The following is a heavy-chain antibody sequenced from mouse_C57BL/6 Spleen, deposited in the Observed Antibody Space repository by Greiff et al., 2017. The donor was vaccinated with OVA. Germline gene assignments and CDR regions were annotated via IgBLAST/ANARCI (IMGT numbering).Heavy chain of an antibody. CDR3: ARSTTVPRYFDV. CDR1: GYTFPSYW. J-gene: IGHJ1*03. Sequence: QVQLQQSGAELAKPGASVTLSCKASGYTFPSYWMHWVKQRPGQGLEWIGYINPSSGYTKYNQKFKDKATLTADKSSSTAYMQLSSLTYEDSAVYYCARSTTVPRYFDVWGTGTTVTVSS. CDR2: INPSSGYT. D-gene: IGHD1-1*01. V-gene: IGHV1-7*01.